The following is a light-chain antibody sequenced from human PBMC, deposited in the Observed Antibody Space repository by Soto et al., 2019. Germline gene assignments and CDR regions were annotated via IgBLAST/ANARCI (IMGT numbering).Light chain of an antibody. J-gene: IGKJ1*01. CDR3: LQGDVFQWT. Sequence: DIQMTQSPSTLSASIGDRVTITCRASESIRTWLAWYQHKPGKAPKFLIYDASSLESGVPSRFSGSGSGTEFTLTISNLQPDDFATYYCLQGDVFQWTFGQGTKVEI. CDR2: DAS. V-gene: IGKV1-5*01. CDR1: ESIRTW.